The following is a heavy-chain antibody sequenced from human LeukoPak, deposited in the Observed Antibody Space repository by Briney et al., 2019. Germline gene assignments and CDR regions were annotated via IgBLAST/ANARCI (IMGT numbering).Heavy chain of an antibody. Sequence: PGRSLRLSCAASGFTFSNYGLHWVRQAPGKGLEWLAVMGFDGSHKYYADSVKGRFTISRDNSKSMLYLQMNSLRAEDTAVYYCARDITGDPPPYYFDYWGQGSLVTVSS. V-gene: IGHV3-33*01. CDR3: ARDITGDPPPYYFDY. CDR1: GFTFSNYG. J-gene: IGHJ4*02. D-gene: IGHD7-27*01. CDR2: MGFDGSHK.